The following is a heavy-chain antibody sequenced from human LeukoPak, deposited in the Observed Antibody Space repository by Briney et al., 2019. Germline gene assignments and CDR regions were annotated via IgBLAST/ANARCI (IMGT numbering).Heavy chain of an antibody. Sequence: GGSLRLSCAASGFPFRSYAMHWVRQAPGKGLEWVARLKEDGSEKDHVDSVKGRFTISRDNAKNSLYLQMNSLTAEDTAVYYCATGGSWFISWGQGTQATVSS. J-gene: IGHJ5*02. CDR3: ATGGSWFIS. V-gene: IGHV3-7*01. D-gene: IGHD6-13*01. CDR1: GFPFRSYA. CDR2: LKEDGSEK.